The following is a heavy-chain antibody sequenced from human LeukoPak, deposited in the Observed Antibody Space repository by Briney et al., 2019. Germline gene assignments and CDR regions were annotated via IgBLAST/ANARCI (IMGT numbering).Heavy chain of an antibody. V-gene: IGHV3-21*01. Sequence: GGSLRLSCAASGFTFSSYTMNWVRHAPGKGLERVSSITSSSSYIYYADSVKGRFTISRDNARNSLYLQMNSLRAEDTAVYYCARDPYSGTYGDTYYYYMDVWGKGTTVTISS. CDR2: ITSSSSYI. D-gene: IGHD1-26*01. CDR1: GFTFSSYT. CDR3: ARDPYSGTYGDTYYYYMDV. J-gene: IGHJ6*03.